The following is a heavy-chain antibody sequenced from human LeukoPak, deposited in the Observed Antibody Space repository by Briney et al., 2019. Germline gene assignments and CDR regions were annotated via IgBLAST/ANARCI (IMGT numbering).Heavy chain of an antibody. CDR1: EFTFSNFA. CDR2: ISDDGSSK. CDR3: AKDQGGYYYDSSGYGDY. J-gene: IGHJ4*02. D-gene: IGHD3-22*01. V-gene: IGHV3-30*04. Sequence: PGGSLRLSCAASEFTFSNFAMHWVRQAPGKGLEWVAVISDDGSSKYYADSVKGRFTISRDNSKNTLYLQMNSLRAEDTAVYYCAKDQGGYYYDSSGYGDYWGQGTLVTVSS.